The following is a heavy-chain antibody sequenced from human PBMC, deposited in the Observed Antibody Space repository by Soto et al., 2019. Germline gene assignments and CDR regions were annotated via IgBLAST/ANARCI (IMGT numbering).Heavy chain of an antibody. J-gene: IGHJ6*02. Sequence: GGSLRLSCAASGFTFSSYSMNWVRQAPGKGLEWVSSISSSSSYIYYADSVKGRFTISRDNAKNSLYLQMNSLRAEDTAVYYCARDDWNYNYYYYYGMDVWGQGTTVTVSS. D-gene: IGHD1-7*01. CDR3: ARDDWNYNYYYYYGMDV. CDR2: ISSSSSYI. V-gene: IGHV3-21*01. CDR1: GFTFSSYS.